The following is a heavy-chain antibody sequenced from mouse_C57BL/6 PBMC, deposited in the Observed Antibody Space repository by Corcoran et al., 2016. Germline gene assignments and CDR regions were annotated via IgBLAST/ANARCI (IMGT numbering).Heavy chain of an antibody. J-gene: IGHJ2*01. CDR3: ARELWLRRYYFDY. CDR2: INTYSGVP. D-gene: IGHD2-2*01. CDR1: GYTFTTYG. Sequence: QIQLVQSGPELKKPGETVKISCKASGYTFTTYGMSWVKQAPGKGLKWMGWINTYSGVPTYADDFKGRFAFSLETSASTAYLQINNLKNEDTATYFCARELWLRRYYFDYWGQGTTLTVSS. V-gene: IGHV9-3*01.